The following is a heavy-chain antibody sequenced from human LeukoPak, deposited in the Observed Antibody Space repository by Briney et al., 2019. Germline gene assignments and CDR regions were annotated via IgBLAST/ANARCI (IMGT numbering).Heavy chain of an antibody. CDR2: ISNSGDGT. J-gene: IGHJ4*02. CDR1: GFVVRSLD. D-gene: IGHD6-19*01. Sequence: GGSLRLFCAASGFVVRSLDMALVRQTSGEGLELVSAISNSGDGTYYADSVKRRFTISRDNSKNTLFLQMNSQRAEDTAVYFCAKDARRSSGWWFFDHWGQGTLVTVSS. V-gene: IGHV3-23*01. CDR3: AKDARRSSGWWFFDH.